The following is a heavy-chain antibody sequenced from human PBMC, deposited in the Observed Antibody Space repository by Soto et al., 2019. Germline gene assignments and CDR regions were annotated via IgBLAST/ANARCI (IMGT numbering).Heavy chain of an antibody. CDR1: GFTFSDHY. Sequence: GGSLRLSCAASGFTFSDHYMDWIRLAPGKGLEWVGRSRNKANSFTTEYAASVKGRFTISRDDSKNSMFLQMNSLKNEDTAVYYCARDQFTSMAFDIWGQGTMVTVSS. CDR3: ARDQFTSMAFDI. CDR2: SRNKANSFTT. J-gene: IGHJ3*02. V-gene: IGHV3-72*01. D-gene: IGHD3-10*01.